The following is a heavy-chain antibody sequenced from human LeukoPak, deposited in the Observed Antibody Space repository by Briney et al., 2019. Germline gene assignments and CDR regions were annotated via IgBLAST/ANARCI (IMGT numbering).Heavy chain of an antibody. CDR2: IKIKNDGGTT. Sequence: GGSLRLSCAASGFTFSNAWMSWVRQAPGKGLEWVGRIKIKNDGGTTDYAAPVKGRFTISRDDSKNTLYLQMNSLKTEDTAVYYCTTADYSRNYYYYYMDVWGKGTTVTVSS. D-gene: IGHD6-13*01. CDR1: GFTFSNAW. CDR3: TTADYSRNYYYYYMDV. V-gene: IGHV3-15*01. J-gene: IGHJ6*03.